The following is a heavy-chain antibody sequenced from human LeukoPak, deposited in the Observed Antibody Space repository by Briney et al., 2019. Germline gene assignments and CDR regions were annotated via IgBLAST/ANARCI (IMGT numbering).Heavy chain of an antibody. J-gene: IGHJ4*02. CDR3: ATPDVRLRYFDWSPNQ. CDR1: GFTFTSYT. D-gene: IGHD3-9*01. V-gene: IGHV3-23*01. Sequence: GGSLSLSCVASGFTFTSYTMNWVRQAPGKGLEWVSGISSSDASTPYADPVNGRFTISRDNSKNTVYLQMNSLGVDDTAVYYCATPDVRLRYFDWSPNQWGQGTLVTVSS. CDR2: ISSSDAST.